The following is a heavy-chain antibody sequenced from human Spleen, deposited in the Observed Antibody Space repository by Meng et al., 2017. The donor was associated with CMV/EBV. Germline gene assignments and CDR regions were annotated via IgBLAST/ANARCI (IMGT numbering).Heavy chain of an antibody. CDR3: AREAFHWNDASYYYGMDV. D-gene: IGHD1-1*01. V-gene: IGHV1-8*02. CDR2: MNPNSGNT. CDR1: GHTFTSYD. Sequence: ASVKVSCKASGHTFTSYDIKWVRQATGQGLEWMGWMNPNSGNTGYAQKFQGRVTMTRNTSISTAYMELSSLRSEDTAVYYCAREAFHWNDASYYYGMDVWGQGTTVTVSS. J-gene: IGHJ6*02.